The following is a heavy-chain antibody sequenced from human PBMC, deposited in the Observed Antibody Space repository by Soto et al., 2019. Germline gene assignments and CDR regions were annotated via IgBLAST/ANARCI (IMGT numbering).Heavy chain of an antibody. CDR1: GFTFSDHY. D-gene: IGHD6-13*01. J-gene: IGHJ4*02. Sequence: GGSLRLSCAASGFTFSDHYMDWVRQAPGKGLEWVGRTRNKANSYTTEYAASVKGRFTISRDGSKNSLYLQMNSLKTEDTAVYYCARDLAAAGGYYFDYWGQGTLVTVSS. CDR2: TRNKANSYTT. V-gene: IGHV3-72*01. CDR3: ARDLAAAGGYYFDY.